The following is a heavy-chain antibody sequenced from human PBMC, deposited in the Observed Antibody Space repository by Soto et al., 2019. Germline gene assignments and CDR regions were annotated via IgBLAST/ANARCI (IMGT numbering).Heavy chain of an antibody. D-gene: IGHD6-25*01. V-gene: IGHV3-30*18. CDR1: GFTFSSYG. J-gene: IGHJ3*02. CDR3: AKDANLWRSGSYAFDI. CDR2: ISYDGSNK. Sequence: GGSLRLSCAASGFTFSSYGMHWVRQAPGKGLEWVAVISYDGSNKYYADSVKGRFTISRDNSKNTLYLQMNSLRAEDTAVYYCAKDANLWRSGSYAFDIWGQGTMVTVSS.